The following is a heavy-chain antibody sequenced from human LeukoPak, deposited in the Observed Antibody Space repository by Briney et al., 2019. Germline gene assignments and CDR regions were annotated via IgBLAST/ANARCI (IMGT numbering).Heavy chain of an antibody. CDR1: GYSFTSYW. CDR2: IYPGDSDT. CDR3: ARHSGGHCGGDCPTDLDY. Sequence: GESLKISCKGSGYSFTSYWIGWVRPMPGNGLEWMGIIYPGDSDTRYSPSFQGQVTISADKSITTAYLQWSSLKASDTAMYYCARHSGGHCGGDCPTDLDYWGQGTLVTVSS. J-gene: IGHJ4*02. V-gene: IGHV5-51*01. D-gene: IGHD2-21*02.